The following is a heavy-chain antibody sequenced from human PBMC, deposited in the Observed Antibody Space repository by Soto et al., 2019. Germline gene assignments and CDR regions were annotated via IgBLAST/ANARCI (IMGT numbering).Heavy chain of an antibody. D-gene: IGHD1-1*01. CDR3: ARSRNLVV. CDR1: GGSFNENH. J-gene: IGHJ6*02. V-gene: IGHV4-34*01. CDR2: IQNTGGT. Sequence: QVQVQQWGAGLLKPSETLSLTCAVYGGSFNENHWSWIRQPPGKGLEWIGEIQNTGGTNYSPSLKSRVTISVDRSKNQLSLSLTSVSAADTAVYYCARSRNLVVWGQGTTVIVSS.